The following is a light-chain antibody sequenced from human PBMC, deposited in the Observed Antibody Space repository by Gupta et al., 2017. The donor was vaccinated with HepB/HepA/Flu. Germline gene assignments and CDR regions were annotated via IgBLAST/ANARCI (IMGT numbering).Light chain of an antibody. CDR3: QQYYSTPIT. CDR2: WAS. V-gene: IGKV4-1*01. Sequence: DIVMTQSPDSLAVSLGERATINCKSSQSVLYSSNNKNYLAWYQQKPGQPPKLLIYWASTRESGVPDRFSRSGSGTDFTLTISSLQAEDVAVYYCQQYYSTPITFGQGTRLEIK. J-gene: IGKJ5*01. CDR1: QSVLYSSNNKNY.